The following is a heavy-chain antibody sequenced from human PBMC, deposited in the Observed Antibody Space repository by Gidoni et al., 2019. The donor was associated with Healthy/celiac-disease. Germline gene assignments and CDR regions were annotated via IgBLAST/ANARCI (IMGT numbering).Heavy chain of an antibody. CDR1: GGSISSYY. CDR2: IYYSGST. J-gene: IGHJ4*02. CDR3: ARESIAAAGGVDY. Sequence: QVQLQESGAGLVKPSETLSLTCTVSGGSISSYYWSWIRQPPGKGLEWIGYIYYSGSTNYNPSLKSRVTISVDTSKNPFSLKLSSLTAADTAVYYCARESIAAAGGVDYWGQGTLVTVSS. V-gene: IGHV4-59*01. D-gene: IGHD6-13*01.